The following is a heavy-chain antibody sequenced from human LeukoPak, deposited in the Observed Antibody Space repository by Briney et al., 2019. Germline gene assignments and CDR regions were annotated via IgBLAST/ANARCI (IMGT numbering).Heavy chain of an antibody. Sequence: ASVNVSCKASGYTFTRYDTNWARHATGQGLDWRGWVNPNSGNTGYAQKFQGRVTMTRNTSISTAYMELSSLRSEDTAVHYCARTRVYIAAAGRVPYDWGQGTLVTVS. D-gene: IGHD6-13*01. V-gene: IGHV1-8*01. J-gene: IGHJ4*02. CDR1: GYTFTRYD. CDR3: ARTRVYIAAAGRVPYD. CDR2: VNPNSGNT.